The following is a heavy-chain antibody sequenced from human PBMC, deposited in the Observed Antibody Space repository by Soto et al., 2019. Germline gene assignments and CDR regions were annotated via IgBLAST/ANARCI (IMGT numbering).Heavy chain of an antibody. J-gene: IGHJ2*01. V-gene: IGHV1-3*01. CDR2: IIAANGNT. Sequence: ASVKVSCKASGYTFSSYAMHCVRQAPGQRLEWMGWIIAANGNTKYSQKFQGRVTITSDTSASTAYMELSSLRSEDTAVYYCARVTTYWYFDLWGRGTLVTVSS. CDR3: ARVTTYWYFDL. CDR1: GYTFSSYA.